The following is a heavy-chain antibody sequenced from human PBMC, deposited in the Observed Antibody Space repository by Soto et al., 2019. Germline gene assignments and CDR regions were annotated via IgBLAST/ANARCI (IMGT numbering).Heavy chain of an antibody. CDR3: AREGVAAAGTRRWFDP. CDR1: GGTFSSYT. Sequence: QVQLVQSGAEVKKPGSSVKVSCKASGGTFSSYTISWVRQAPGQGLEWMGRIIPILGIANYAQKFQGGVTITADKSTSTAYMELSSLRSEDTAVYYCAREGVAAAGTRRWFDPWGQGTLVTVSS. J-gene: IGHJ5*02. V-gene: IGHV1-69*08. D-gene: IGHD6-13*01. CDR2: IIPILGIA.